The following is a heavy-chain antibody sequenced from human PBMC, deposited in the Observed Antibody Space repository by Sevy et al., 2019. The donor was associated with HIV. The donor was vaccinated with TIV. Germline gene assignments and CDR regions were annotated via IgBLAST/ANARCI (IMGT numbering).Heavy chain of an antibody. CDR2: ISITGGST. D-gene: IGHD3-10*01. V-gene: IGHV3-23*01. CDR1: GFTFSIYA. J-gene: IGHJ4*02. CDR3: AKDRVSGTYYTGDFDY. Sequence: GGSLRLSCAASGFTFSIYAMSWVRQAPGKGLEWVSVISITGGSTYYADSVKGRFTISRDNSNNTLYLQRNTLRAEDTAVYYCAKDRVSGTYYTGDFDYWGQGTLVTVSS.